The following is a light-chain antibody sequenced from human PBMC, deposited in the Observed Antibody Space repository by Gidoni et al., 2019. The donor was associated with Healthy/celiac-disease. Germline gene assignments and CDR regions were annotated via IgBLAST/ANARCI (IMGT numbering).Light chain of an antibody. CDR3: QQYGSSPRS. CDR1: QSVSSSY. Sequence: EIVFTQSPGTLSLSPGERATLSCRASQSVSSSYLAWYQQKPGQAPRPLIYGASSRATGIPDRFSGSGSGTDFTLTISRLEPEDFAVYYCQQYGSSPRSFGQGTKLEIK. V-gene: IGKV3-20*01. CDR2: GAS. J-gene: IGKJ2*03.